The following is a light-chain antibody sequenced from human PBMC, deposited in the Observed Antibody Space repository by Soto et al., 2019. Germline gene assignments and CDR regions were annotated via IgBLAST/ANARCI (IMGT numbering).Light chain of an antibody. Sequence: DIVMTRSPLSLPVTPGEPASISCRSSQSLLHGNGYNYLDWYLQKPGQSPQLLIYLGSNRASGVPDRFSGSGSGTDFTLKISRVEAEDVGIYYCMQALQTPLYSFGQGTKLEIK. CDR1: QSLLHGNGYNY. J-gene: IGKJ2*03. CDR3: MQALQTPLYS. V-gene: IGKV2-28*01. CDR2: LGS.